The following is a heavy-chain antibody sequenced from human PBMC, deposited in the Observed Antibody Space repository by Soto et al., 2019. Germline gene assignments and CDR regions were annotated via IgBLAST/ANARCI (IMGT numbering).Heavy chain of an antibody. D-gene: IGHD3-22*01. Sequence: QVQLVQSGAEVKKPGASVKVSCKASGYTFTSYGISWVRQAPGQGLEWMGWISAYNGNTNYAQKLQGRVTMTTDTSTSTAYMELRSRRSDDTAVYYCARGTGYYYDSSGSRHFDYWGQGTLVTVSS. CDR1: GYTFTSYG. J-gene: IGHJ4*02. CDR2: ISAYNGNT. V-gene: IGHV1-18*01. CDR3: ARGTGYYYDSSGSRHFDY.